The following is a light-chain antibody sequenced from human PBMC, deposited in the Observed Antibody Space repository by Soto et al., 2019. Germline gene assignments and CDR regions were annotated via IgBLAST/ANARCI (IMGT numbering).Light chain of an antibody. J-gene: IGKJ2*01. V-gene: IGKV3-20*01. CDR1: QSVSSSY. CDR3: QQYGSSPYT. CDR2: GAS. Sequence: EIGLTQSPGTLSLSPGERATLSCRASQSVSSSYLAWYQQKPGQAPRLLIYGASSRATGIPDRFSGSGSGSDFTLTISRVEPEDFAVYYWQQYGSSPYTFGQGTTLEIK.